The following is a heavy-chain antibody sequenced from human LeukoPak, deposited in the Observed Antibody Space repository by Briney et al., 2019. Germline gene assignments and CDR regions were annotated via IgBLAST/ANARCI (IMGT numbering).Heavy chain of an antibody. D-gene: IGHD3-22*01. CDR3: ARAPSEMGGYYPEYFRR. CDR2: IKSDGRT. Sequence: GGSLRLSCGASGFNLSSYWMLGVRQAPGKGLVWVSRIKSDGRTNYADSVKGRFTISRDNAKNTVSLQTNSLRAEDPGVYYCARAPSEMGGYYPEYFRRWGQGTLVIVSS. CDR1: GFNLSSYW. J-gene: IGHJ1*01. V-gene: IGHV3-74*01.